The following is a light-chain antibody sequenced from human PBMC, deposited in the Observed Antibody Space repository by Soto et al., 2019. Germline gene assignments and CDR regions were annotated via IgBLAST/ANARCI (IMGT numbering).Light chain of an antibody. CDR3: QQYGSSPFT. CDR2: GAS. CDR1: QSVSSNY. V-gene: IGKV3-20*01. J-gene: IGKJ3*01. Sequence: EIVLTQSPGTLSLSPGERATLSCRASQSVSSNYLAWYQQKPGQAPRLLIYGASSRATGIPDRFSGSGSGTDFTLTISGREPEDVAVYYCQQYGSSPFTFGPGTKVAIK.